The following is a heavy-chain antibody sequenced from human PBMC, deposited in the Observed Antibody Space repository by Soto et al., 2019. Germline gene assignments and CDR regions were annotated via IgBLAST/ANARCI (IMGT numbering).Heavy chain of an antibody. Sequence: ASVKVSCKVSGYTLTELSMHWVRQAPGKGLEWMGGFDPEDGETIYAQKFQGRVTMTEDTSTDTAYMELSSLRSEDTAVYYCATGISFPVVAATPSDYWGQGTLVTVSS. CDR1: GYTLTELS. CDR3: ATGISFPVVAATPSDY. V-gene: IGHV1-24*01. D-gene: IGHD2-15*01. J-gene: IGHJ4*02. CDR2: FDPEDGET.